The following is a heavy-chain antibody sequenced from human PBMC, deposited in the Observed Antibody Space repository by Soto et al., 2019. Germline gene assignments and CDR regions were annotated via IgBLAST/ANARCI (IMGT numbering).Heavy chain of an antibody. V-gene: IGHV3-23*01. J-gene: IGHJ4*02. CDR2: ISDSGAVT. Sequence: SLRLSCAASGFTFSNYAINWVRQAPGKGLEWLSVISDSGAVTFYGDSVKGRFTIFRDNSKGTLYLQMNSLRAEDTAMYYCARGRISGSYLLDYWGLGTLVTVSS. CDR3: ARGRISGSYLLDY. D-gene: IGHD1-26*01. CDR1: GFTFSNYA.